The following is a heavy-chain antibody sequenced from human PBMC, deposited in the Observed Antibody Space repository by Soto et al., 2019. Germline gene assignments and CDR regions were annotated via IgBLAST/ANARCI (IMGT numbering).Heavy chain of an antibody. D-gene: IGHD3-22*01. CDR1: GFTFSSYA. Sequence: GGSLRLSCSASGFTFSSYAMHWVRQAPGKGLEYVSAISSNGGSTYYADSVKGRFTISRDNSKNTLYLQMSSLRAEDTAVYYCVKESYYDSSGYYPFDYWGQGTLVTVSS. CDR3: VKESYYDSSGYYPFDY. J-gene: IGHJ4*02. V-gene: IGHV3-64D*08. CDR2: ISSNGGST.